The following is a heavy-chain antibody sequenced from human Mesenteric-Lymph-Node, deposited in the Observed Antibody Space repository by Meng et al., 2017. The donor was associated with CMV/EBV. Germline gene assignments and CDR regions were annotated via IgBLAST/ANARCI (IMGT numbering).Heavy chain of an antibody. J-gene: IGHJ4*02. CDR2: ISHDASDE. Sequence: GESLKISCAASGFSFSTYAMHWVRQAPGQGLEWVAVISHDASDEYFADSLKGRFTISRDNSKNTLYLQMNSLRAEDTALYYCARNRGYTYGLIDYWGQGTLVTVSS. D-gene: IGHD5-18*01. V-gene: IGHV3-30-3*01. CDR1: GFSFSTYA. CDR3: ARNRGYTYGLIDY.